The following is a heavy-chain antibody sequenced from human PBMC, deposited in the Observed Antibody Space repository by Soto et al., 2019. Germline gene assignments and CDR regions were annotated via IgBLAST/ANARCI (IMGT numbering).Heavy chain of an antibody. D-gene: IGHD3-9*01. CDR1: GFTFSSYA. J-gene: IGHJ5*02. Sequence: EVQLLESGGGLVQPGGSLRLSCAASGFTFSSYAMSWVRQAPGKGLEWVSAISGSGGSTYYADSVKGRFTISRDNSKNTLYLQMNSLRAENTAVYYCAKDGNPIPYLTGYYRLGWFDPWGQRTLVTVSS. V-gene: IGHV3-23*01. CDR3: AKDGNPIPYLTGYYRLGWFDP. CDR2: ISGSGGST.